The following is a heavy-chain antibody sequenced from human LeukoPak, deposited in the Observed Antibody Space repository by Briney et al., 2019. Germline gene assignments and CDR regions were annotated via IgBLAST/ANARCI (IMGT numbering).Heavy chain of an antibody. D-gene: IGHD3-22*01. CDR1: GFTFSSYS. J-gene: IGHJ4*02. Sequence: GGCVRLSCAASGFTFSSYSMNWGRQAPGKGLEWVSSIRSSSNYIYYADSVKGRFTISRDNAKNSLYLQMNTLRAEDTAVYYCAREVYYDSRGFDYWGQGTLVTVSS. CDR2: IRSSSNYI. V-gene: IGHV3-21*01. CDR3: AREVYYDSRGFDY.